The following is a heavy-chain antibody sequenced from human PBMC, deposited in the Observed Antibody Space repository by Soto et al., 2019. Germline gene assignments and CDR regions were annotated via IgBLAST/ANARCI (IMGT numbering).Heavy chain of an antibody. Sequence: GGSLRLSCAASGFTFDDYAMHWVRQAPGKGLEWVSVFSWICGSIGYADSVKGRFTISRDNAKNSLYLQMNSLRAEDTALYYCAKGSVASNSGGWYYYYYYYMDVWGKGTTVTVSS. D-gene: IGHD6-19*01. J-gene: IGHJ6*03. CDR1: GFTFDDYA. CDR3: AKGSVASNSGGWYYYYYYYMDV. V-gene: IGHV3-9*01. CDR2: FSWICGSI.